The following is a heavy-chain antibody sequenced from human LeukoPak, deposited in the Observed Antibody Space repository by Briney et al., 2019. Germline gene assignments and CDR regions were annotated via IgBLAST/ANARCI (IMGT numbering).Heavy chain of an antibody. CDR1: GFTFSSYA. D-gene: IGHD5-24*01. Sequence: GGSLRLSCAASGFTFSSYAMSWVRQAPGKGLEWVSALSGSGGTTYYADSVKGRFTISRDNSKNTLYLQMNSLRAEDTAVYYCAKGDDIGKHPTRAYYFDNWGQGTLVTVSS. J-gene: IGHJ4*02. CDR3: AKGDDIGKHPTRAYYFDN. CDR2: LSGSGGTT. V-gene: IGHV3-23*01.